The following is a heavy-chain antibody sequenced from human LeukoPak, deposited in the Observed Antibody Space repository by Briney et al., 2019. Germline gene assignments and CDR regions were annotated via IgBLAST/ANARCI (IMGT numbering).Heavy chain of an antibody. D-gene: IGHD4-17*01. V-gene: IGHV4-39*01. CDR3: ARLYGDYLYYFDY. CDR2: IYYSGST. Sequence: SETLSLTCTVSGGSISSSSNYWGWIRQPPGKGLEWIGSIYYSGSTYYNPSLKSRVTISVDTSKNQFSLKLSSVTAADTAVYYCARLYGDYLYYFDYWGQGTLVTVSS. CDR1: GGSISSSSNY. J-gene: IGHJ4*02.